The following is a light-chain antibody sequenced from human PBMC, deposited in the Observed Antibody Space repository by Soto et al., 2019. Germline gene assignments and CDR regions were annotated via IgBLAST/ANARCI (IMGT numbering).Light chain of an antibody. Sequence: QSVLTQPPSASGTPGQRVIISCSGSSSNIGSNYVYWYQQLPGTAPKLLIYKNNQRPSGVPDRFSGSKSGTSASLAISWLRSEDEADYYCAACDDSLSGGVFGTGTKVTVL. J-gene: IGLJ1*01. V-gene: IGLV1-47*01. CDR3: AACDDSLSGGV. CDR2: KNN. CDR1: SSNIGSNY.